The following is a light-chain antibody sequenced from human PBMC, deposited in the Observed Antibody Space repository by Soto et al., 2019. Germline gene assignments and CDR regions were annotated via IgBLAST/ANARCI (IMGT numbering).Light chain of an antibody. V-gene: IGKV3D-20*02. Sequence: EIVLTQSPGTLSLSPGERATLSCRASQSVSSSYLAWYQQKPGQAPRLLIYDASNRAPGIPARFSGSGSGTDFTLTISSLEPEDFAVYFCQQRSNWPLTFGGGTKV. CDR2: DAS. CDR3: QQRSNWPLT. CDR1: QSVSSSY. J-gene: IGKJ4*01.